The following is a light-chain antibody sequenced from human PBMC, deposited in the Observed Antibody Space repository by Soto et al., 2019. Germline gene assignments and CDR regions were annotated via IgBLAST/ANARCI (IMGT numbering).Light chain of an antibody. V-gene: IGLV7-43*01. CDR2: SAS. CDR3: LLYFGGAQV. Sequence: QAVATQEPSLTVSPGGTVTLTCASSTGAVTGRYYPNWFQQKPGQAPRSLIYSASYKHSWTPARFSGSLLGGKAALTLSGVQPEDEADYYCLLYFGGAQVFGGGTQLTVL. CDR1: TGAVTGRYY. J-gene: IGLJ2*01.